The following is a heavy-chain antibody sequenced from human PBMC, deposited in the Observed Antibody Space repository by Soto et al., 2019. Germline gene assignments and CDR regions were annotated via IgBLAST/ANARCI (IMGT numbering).Heavy chain of an antibody. CDR3: AGGVVEGIVAAGTRIDY. Sequence: QVQLQQWGAGLLKPSETLYLTCAVYGGSFSGYYWRWIRQPPGKGLEWIGEINHSGSTNYNPSLNSRVSISVDTSKTQFSLRRSSVTAADTAVYYGAGGVVEGIVAAGTRIDYWGQGTMVTVSS. CDR2: INHSGST. D-gene: IGHD6-13*01. V-gene: IGHV4-34*01. J-gene: IGHJ4*02. CDR1: GGSFSGYY.